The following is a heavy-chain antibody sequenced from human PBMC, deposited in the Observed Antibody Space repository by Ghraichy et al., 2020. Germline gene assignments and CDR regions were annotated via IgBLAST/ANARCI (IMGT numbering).Heavy chain of an antibody. CDR1: GGSFSDYY. Sequence: SETLSLTCAVYGGSFSDYYGSWIRQPPGKGLEWIGEINHSGRTNYNPSLKSRVTISVDTSKNQFSLKLSSVTAADTAVYYFARVPGGHITMFAMVINPGRCYPWGQGTLVTVSS. V-gene: IGHV4-34*01. CDR2: INHSGRT. J-gene: IGHJ5*02. CDR3: ARVPGGHITMFAMVINPGRCYP. D-gene: IGHD3-3*01.